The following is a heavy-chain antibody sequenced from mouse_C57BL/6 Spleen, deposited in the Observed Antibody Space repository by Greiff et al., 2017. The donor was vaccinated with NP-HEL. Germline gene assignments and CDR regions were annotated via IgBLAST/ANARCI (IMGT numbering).Heavy chain of an antibody. CDR1: GYTFTDYN. D-gene: IGHD1-1*01. J-gene: IGHJ3*01. CDR2: INPNNGGT. CDR3: ARSDYGSREGFAY. V-gene: IGHV1-22*01. Sequence: VQLQQSGPELVKPGASVKMSCKASGYTFTDYNMHWVKQSHGKSLEWIGYINPNNGGTSYNQKFKGKATLTADKSSSTAYMELRSLTSEDSAVYFCARSDYGSREGFAYWGQGTLVTVSA.